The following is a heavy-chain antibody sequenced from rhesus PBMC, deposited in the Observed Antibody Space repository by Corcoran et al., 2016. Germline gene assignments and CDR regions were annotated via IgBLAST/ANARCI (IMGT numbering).Heavy chain of an antibody. CDR2: CGGSSGST. J-gene: IGHJ3*01. Sequence: QVQLQESGPGLVKPSETLSLTCAVPGYSTSSGYAWSWLRQPPGKGLEWIGYCGGSSGSTNYNPSLKSRVTISKDTSKNQFSLKLSSVTAADTAVYYCARGGRTDAFDFWGQGLRVTVSS. CDR3: ARGGRTDAFDF. D-gene: IGHD6-25*01. CDR1: GYSTSSGYA. V-gene: IGHV4-127*01.